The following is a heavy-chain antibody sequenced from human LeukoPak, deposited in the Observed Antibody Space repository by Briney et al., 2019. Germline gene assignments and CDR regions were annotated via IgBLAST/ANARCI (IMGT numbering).Heavy chain of an antibody. J-gene: IGHJ4*02. CDR3: ARVLTPHAGRTPSSLDY. CDR1: GFTFSRYS. D-gene: IGHD2-15*01. V-gene: IGHV3-48*01. Sequence: SGGSLRLSCAASGFTFSRYSMNWVRQVPGKGLEWISYISSTSKTIYYANSLKGRFTISRDNADNSLFLQINSLGAEDTAVYYCARVLTPHAGRTPSSLDYWGQGTLVTVSS. CDR2: ISSTSKTI.